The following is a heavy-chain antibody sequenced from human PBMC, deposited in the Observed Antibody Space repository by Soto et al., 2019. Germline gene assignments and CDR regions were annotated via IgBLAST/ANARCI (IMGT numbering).Heavy chain of an antibody. CDR3: AIEMSYYFDS. V-gene: IGHV4-30-2*01. CDR2: IYHNGAT. J-gene: IGHJ4*01. Sequence: QVQLQESGSGLVKPSQTLVLTCTVSGDSISRDGSSWSWLRQPPGKGLEWIGYIYHNGATYYNPSPKSRVTTSVDKSKNQYSLSLASVTAADTAVYYWAIEMSYYFDSWGHGTLVTVS. CDR1: GDSISRDGSS.